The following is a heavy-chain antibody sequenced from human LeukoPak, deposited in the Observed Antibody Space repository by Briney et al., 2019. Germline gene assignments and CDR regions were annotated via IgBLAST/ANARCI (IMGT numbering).Heavy chain of an antibody. CDR2: IWYDGSNK. Sequence: GGSLRLSCAASGFTFSNYGMHWVRQAPGKGLEWVAVIWYDGSNKYYADSVKGRFTISRDNSKNALYLQMNSLRAEDTAVYYCARNKEIAAAGSENDPYFDYWGQGTLVTVSS. CDR3: ARNKEIAAAGSENDPYFDY. CDR1: GFTFSNYG. J-gene: IGHJ4*02. D-gene: IGHD6-13*01. V-gene: IGHV3-33*01.